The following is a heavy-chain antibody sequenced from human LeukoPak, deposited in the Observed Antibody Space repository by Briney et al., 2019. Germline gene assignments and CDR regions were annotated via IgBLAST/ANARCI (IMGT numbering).Heavy chain of an antibody. J-gene: IGHJ2*01. CDR1: GGSTRCYY. CDR3: ARVVTSDWYFDF. V-gene: IGHV4-4*07. Sequence: SETLSLTCTVTGGSTRCYYSSWIRQAAGEGLEYIGRIYITGSTNYNPSLKSRVTMSIDENQFSLKLNSVTAADTAVYYCARVVTSDWYFDFWGRGTLVTVSS. CDR2: IYITGST. D-gene: IGHD2-21*02.